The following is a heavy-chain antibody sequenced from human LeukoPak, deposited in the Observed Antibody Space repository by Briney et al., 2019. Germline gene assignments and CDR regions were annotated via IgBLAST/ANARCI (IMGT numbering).Heavy chain of an antibody. D-gene: IGHD4-17*01. CDR3: ARDYGDLRRDNWFDP. Sequence: ASVKVSCKASGYTFTGYYMHWVRQAPGQGLEWMGWINPNSGGTNYAQKFQGRVTMTRDTSISTAYMELSSLRSEDTAVYYCARDYGDLRRDNWFDPWGQGTLVTVSS. J-gene: IGHJ5*02. CDR2: INPNSGGT. V-gene: IGHV1-2*02. CDR1: GYTFTGYY.